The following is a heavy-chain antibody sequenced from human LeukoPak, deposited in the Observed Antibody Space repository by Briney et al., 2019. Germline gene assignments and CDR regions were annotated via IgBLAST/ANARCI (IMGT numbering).Heavy chain of an antibody. CDR1: GLTLSAYG. V-gene: IGHV3-30*03. J-gene: IGHJ6*03. D-gene: IGHD1-14*01. CDR2: ISYDGSDK. CDR3: ARVGPWVNPDYYYYYMDV. Sequence: GGSLRLSCAASGLTLSAYGMHWVRQAPGKGLEWVAVISYDGSDKYYADSVKGRFTISRDNSKNTLYLQMDSLRAEDTAVYYCARVGPWVNPDYYYYYMDVWGKGTTVTVSS.